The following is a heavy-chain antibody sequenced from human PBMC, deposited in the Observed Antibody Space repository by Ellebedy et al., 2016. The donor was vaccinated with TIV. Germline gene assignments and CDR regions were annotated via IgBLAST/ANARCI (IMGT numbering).Heavy chain of an antibody. CDR3: TRDPGGIYDL. V-gene: IGHV3-72*01. CDR1: GFTFNDHY. CDR2: TRIIVNSYTT. D-gene: IGHD3-16*01. Sequence: GESLKISCAASGFTFNDHYMDWVRQAPGKGLEYVGRTRIIVNSYTTEYGASVRGRFTISRDNSENSLYLQMTSLTTEDTAVYYCTRDPGGIYDLWGRGTLVTVSS. J-gene: IGHJ2*01.